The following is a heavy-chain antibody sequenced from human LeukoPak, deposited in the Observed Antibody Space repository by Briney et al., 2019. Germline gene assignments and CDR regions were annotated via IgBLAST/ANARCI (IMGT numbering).Heavy chain of an antibody. CDR2: IYTSGST. CDR1: GGSISSYY. V-gene: IGHV4-4*07. D-gene: IGHD1-26*01. Sequence: PSETLSLTCTVSGGSISSYYWGWIRQPAGKGLEWIGRIYTSGSTNYNASLKSRVSMSVDTSKNQFSLKLSSVTAADTAVYYCAKHTLVGARNAFDIWGQGTMVTVSS. J-gene: IGHJ3*02. CDR3: AKHTLVGARNAFDI.